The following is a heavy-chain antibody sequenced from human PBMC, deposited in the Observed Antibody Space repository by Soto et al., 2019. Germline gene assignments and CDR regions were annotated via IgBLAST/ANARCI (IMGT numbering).Heavy chain of an antibody. CDR2: IIPIFGTA. CDR3: ARGSKGPGGSYYGMDV. D-gene: IGHD1-26*01. CDR1: GGTFSSYA. J-gene: IGHJ6*02. Sequence: QVQLVQSGAEVKKPGSSVKVSCKASGGTFSSYAISWVRQAPGQGLEWMGGIIPIFGTANYAQKFQGRVTITADDSTSTAYMGLSSLRSEDTAVYYCARGSKGPGGSYYGMDVWGQGTTVTVSS. V-gene: IGHV1-69*12.